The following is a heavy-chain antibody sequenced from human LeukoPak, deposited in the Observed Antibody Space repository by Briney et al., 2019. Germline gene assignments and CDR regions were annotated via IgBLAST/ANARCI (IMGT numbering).Heavy chain of an antibody. Sequence: GGSLRLSCAASGFTVGSNYMSWVRQAPGKGLEWVSVIYSGGSTYYADSVKGRFTISRDNSENTLYLQMNSLRAEDTAVYYCARVTGSSGYAFDYWGQGTLVTVSS. CDR2: IYSGGST. CDR3: ARVTGSSGYAFDY. V-gene: IGHV3-66*01. D-gene: IGHD3-22*01. J-gene: IGHJ4*02. CDR1: GFTVGSNY.